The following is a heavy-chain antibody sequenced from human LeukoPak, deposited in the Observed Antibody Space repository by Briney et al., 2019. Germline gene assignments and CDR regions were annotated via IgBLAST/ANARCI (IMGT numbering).Heavy chain of an antibody. CDR1: GFTFSSYA. CDR3: AKGEKILLWFGESFDY. V-gene: IGHV3-23*01. D-gene: IGHD3-10*01. CDR2: IIGSGGST. J-gene: IGHJ4*02. Sequence: GGSLRLSCAASGFTFSSYAMSWVRGAPGKGREWVSAIIGSGGSTYYADSVKGRFTISRDNSKNTLYMQMSSLRAKDTAVYYCAKGEKILLWFGESFDYWGQGTLVTVSS.